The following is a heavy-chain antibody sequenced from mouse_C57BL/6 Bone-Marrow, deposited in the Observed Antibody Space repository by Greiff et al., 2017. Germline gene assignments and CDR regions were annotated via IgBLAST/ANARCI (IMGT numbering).Heavy chain of an antibody. V-gene: IGHV3-6*01. Sequence: EVKLMESGPGLVKPSQSLSLTCSVTGYSITSGYYWNWIRQFPGNKLEWMGYISYDGSNNYNPSLKNRISITRDTSKNQFFLKLNSVTTEDTATYYCARGWDTGAMDYWGQGTSVTVSS. CDR3: ARGWDTGAMDY. D-gene: IGHD4-1*01. CDR1: GYSITSGYY. J-gene: IGHJ4*01. CDR2: ISYDGSN.